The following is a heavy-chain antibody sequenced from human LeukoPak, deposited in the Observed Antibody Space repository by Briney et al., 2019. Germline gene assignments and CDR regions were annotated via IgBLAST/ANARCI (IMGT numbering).Heavy chain of an antibody. CDR3: ARGPAYYYDSSGYY. J-gene: IGHJ4*02. CDR2: INHSGST. CDR1: GGSFSGYY. Sequence: SETLSLTRAVYGGSFSGYYWSWIRQPPGEGLEWIGEINHSGSTNYNPSLKSRVTISVDTSKNQFSLKLSSVTAADTAVYYCARGPAYYYDSSGYYWGQGTLVTVSS. D-gene: IGHD3-22*01. V-gene: IGHV4-34*01.